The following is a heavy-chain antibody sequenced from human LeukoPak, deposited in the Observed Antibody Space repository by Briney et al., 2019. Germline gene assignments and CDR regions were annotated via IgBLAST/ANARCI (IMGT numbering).Heavy chain of an antibody. J-gene: IGHJ6*03. CDR2: IYYSGST. Sequence: SQTLSLTCTVSGGSISSGDYYWSWIRQPPGKGREWIWYIYYSGSTYYNPSLKSRVTISVDTSKNQFSLKLSSVTAADTAVYYCARVASSPPYYYYYYMDVWGKGTTVTVSS. CDR1: GGSISSGDYY. CDR3: ARVASSPPYYYYYYMDV. V-gene: IGHV4-30-4*08.